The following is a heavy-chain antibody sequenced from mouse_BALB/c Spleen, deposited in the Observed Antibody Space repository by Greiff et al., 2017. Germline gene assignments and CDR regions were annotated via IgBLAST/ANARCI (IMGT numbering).Heavy chain of an antibody. CDR2: IWTGGGT. V-gene: IGHV2-9-2*01. Sequence: VQLQESGPGLVAPSQSLSITCTVSGFSLTSYDISWIRQPPGKGLEWLGVIWTGGGTNYNSAFMSRLSISKDNSKSQVFLKMNSLQTDDTAIYYCVNWDGGFAYWGQGTLVTVSA. D-gene: IGHD4-1*01. CDR3: VNWDGGFAY. J-gene: IGHJ3*01. CDR1: GFSLTSYD.